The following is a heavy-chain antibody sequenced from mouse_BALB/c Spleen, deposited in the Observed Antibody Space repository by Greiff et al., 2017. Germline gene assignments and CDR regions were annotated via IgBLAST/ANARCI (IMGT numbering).Heavy chain of an antibody. CDR1: GFTFSSYA. J-gene: IGHJ2*01. CDR3: ARGYGNSYYFDY. D-gene: IGHD2-1*01. CDR2: ISSGGST. V-gene: IGHV5-6-5*01. Sequence: EVQGVESGGGLVKPGGSLKLSCAASGFTFSSYAMSWVRQTPEKRLEWVASISSGGSTYYPDSVKGRFTISRDNARNILYLQMSSLRSEDTAMYYCARGYGNSYYFDYWGQGTTLTVSS.